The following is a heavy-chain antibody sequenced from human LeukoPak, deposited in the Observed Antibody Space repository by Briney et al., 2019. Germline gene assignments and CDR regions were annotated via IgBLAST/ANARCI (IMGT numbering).Heavy chain of an antibody. D-gene: IGHD3-3*01. CDR2: IYWNDDK. J-gene: IGHJ4*02. Sequence: SGPTLVKPTQTLTLTCTFSGFSLSTSGVGVGWIRQPPGKALEWLALIYWNDDKRYSPSLKSRLTITKDTSKNQVVLTMTNMDPVDTATYYCAHSPPTYYDFWSGSNTQFDYWGQGTLVTVSS. V-gene: IGHV2-5*01. CDR3: AHSPPTYYDFWSGSNTQFDY. CDR1: GFSLSTSGVG.